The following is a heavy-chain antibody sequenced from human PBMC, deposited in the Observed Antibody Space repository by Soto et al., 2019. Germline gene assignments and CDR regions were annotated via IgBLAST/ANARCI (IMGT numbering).Heavy chain of an antibody. CDR2: ISGSGGST. J-gene: IGHJ5*02. D-gene: IGHD6-6*01. Sequence: GGSLRLSCAASGFTFSSYAMSWVRQAPGKGLEWVSAISGSGGSTYYADSVKGRFTISRDNSKNTLYLQMNSLRAEDTAVYYCAKEPESQLAPGPRNWFDPWGQGTLLTVSS. V-gene: IGHV3-23*01. CDR1: GFTFSSYA. CDR3: AKEPESQLAPGPRNWFDP.